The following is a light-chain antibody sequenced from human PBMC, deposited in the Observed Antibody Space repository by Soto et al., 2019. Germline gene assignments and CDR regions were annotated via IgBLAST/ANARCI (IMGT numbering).Light chain of an antibody. J-gene: IGKJ1*01. CDR1: QSLLHTNGYNY. CDR2: LGS. V-gene: IGKV2-28*01. Sequence: DIVMTQSPLSLIVTSGEPASISCRSSQSLLHTNGYNYLDWYLQKPGQSPQLLIYLGSNRASGVPDRFSGSGSGTDFTLKISRVEDEDVGVYFCMQSLQTPVTFGQGTKVEIK. CDR3: MQSLQTPVT.